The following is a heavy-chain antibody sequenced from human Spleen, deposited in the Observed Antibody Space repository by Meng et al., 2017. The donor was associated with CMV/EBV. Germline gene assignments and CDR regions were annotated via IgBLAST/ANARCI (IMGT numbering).Heavy chain of an antibody. CDR2: IYYSGST. CDR3: ARTEGYNWNDVHWFDP. CDR1: GYSISSGYY. V-gene: IGHV4-61*01. D-gene: IGHD1-1*01. Sequence: SETLSLTCTVSGYSISSGYYWGWIRQPPGKGLEWIGYIYYSGSTNYNPSLKSRVTISVDTSKNQFSLKLSSVTAADTAVYYCARTEGYNWNDVHWFDPWGQGTLVTVSS. J-gene: IGHJ5*02.